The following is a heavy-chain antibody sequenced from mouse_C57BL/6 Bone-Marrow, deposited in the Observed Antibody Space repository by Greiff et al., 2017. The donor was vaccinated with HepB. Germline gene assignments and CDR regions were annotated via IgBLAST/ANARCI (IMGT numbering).Heavy chain of an antibody. CDR1: GFTFSSYA. D-gene: IGHD2-3*01. J-gene: IGHJ4*01. CDR2: ISGGGSYT. CDR3: ARDGYSYAMDY. V-gene: IGHV5-4*01. Sequence: DVKLVESGGGLVKPGGSLKLSCAASGFTFSSYAMSWVRQTPEKRLEWVATISGGGSYTYYPDNVKGRITISGDNAKNNLYLQMSHLKSEDTAMYYCARDGYSYAMDYWGQGTSVTVSS.